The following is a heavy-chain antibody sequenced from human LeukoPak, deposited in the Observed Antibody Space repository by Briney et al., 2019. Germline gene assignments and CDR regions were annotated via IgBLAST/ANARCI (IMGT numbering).Heavy chain of an antibody. CDR1: GYTFTGYY. CDR2: INPNSGGT. V-gene: IGHV1-2*02. J-gene: IGHJ5*02. CDR3: ARAGNYDILTGSPGWLDP. D-gene: IGHD3-9*01. Sequence: ASVKVSCKASGYTFTGYYMHWVRQAPGQGLEWMGWINPNSGGTNYAQKFQGRVTMTRNTSISTAYMELSSLRSEDTAVYHCARAGNYDILTGSPGWLDPWGQGTLVTVSS.